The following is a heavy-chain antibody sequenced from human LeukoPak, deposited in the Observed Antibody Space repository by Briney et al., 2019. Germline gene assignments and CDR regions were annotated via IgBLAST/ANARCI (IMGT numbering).Heavy chain of an antibody. D-gene: IGHD6-19*01. Sequence: GGSLRLSCAASGFTFSSYAMSWVRQAPGKGLEWVSAISGSGGRTNYADSVKGRFTVSRDNSKNTLYLQMNSQRAEDTAVYYCAKPEASVAGTWDFFDYWGRGTLVTVSS. CDR2: ISGSGGRT. CDR3: AKPEASVAGTWDFFDY. V-gene: IGHV3-23*01. CDR1: GFTFSSYA. J-gene: IGHJ4*02.